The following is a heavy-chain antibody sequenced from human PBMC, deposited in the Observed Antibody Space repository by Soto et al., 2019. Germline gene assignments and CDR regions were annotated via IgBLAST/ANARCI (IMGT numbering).Heavy chain of an antibody. V-gene: IGHV4-61*01. CDR2: IYYSGSN. CDR1: GGSVSSGSYY. CDR3: ARGDDYYDSSGYED. D-gene: IGHD3-22*01. Sequence: TSETLSLTCTVSGGSVSSGSYYWSWIRQPPGKGLEWIGYIYYSGSNNYNPSLKSRVTISVDTSKNQFSLKLSSVTAADTAVYYWARGDDYYDSSGYEDWGQGTLVTAPQ. J-gene: IGHJ4*02.